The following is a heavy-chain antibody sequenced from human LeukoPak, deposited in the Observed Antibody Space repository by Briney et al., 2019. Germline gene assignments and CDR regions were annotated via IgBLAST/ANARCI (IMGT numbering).Heavy chain of an antibody. D-gene: IGHD3-9*01. V-gene: IGHV1-18*01. Sequence: ASVKVSCKASGGNFRNYATSWVRQAPGQGLEWMGWISAYNGNTNYAQKLQGRVTMTTDTSTSTAYMELRSLRSDDTAVYYCAREIHYDILTGYQSPSQFDYWGQGTLVTVSS. J-gene: IGHJ4*02. CDR2: ISAYNGNT. CDR1: GGNFRNYA. CDR3: AREIHYDILTGYQSPSQFDY.